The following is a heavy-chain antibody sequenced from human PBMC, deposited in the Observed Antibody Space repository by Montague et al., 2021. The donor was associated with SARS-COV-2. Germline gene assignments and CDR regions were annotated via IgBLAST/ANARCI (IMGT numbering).Heavy chain of an antibody. CDR1: GGSISSYY. V-gene: IGHV4-59*01. J-gene: IGHJ6*03. D-gene: IGHD1-1*01. CDR3: ARHTPGYRYFYYLDV. CDR2: LYYSGST. Sequence: SETLSLTCTVSGGSISSYYWSWIRQPPGKGLEWIGYLYYSGSTNYNPSLKSRVTISVDTSKNQSSLRLNSVTAADTAVYYCARHTPGYRYFYYLDVWGKGTTVTVSS.